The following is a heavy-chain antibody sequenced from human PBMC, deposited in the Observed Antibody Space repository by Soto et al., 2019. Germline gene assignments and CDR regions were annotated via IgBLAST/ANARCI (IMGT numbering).Heavy chain of an antibody. J-gene: IGHJ5*02. D-gene: IGHD1-1*01. CDR1: DGSIGSYY. CDR3: ARDQLEGNWFDP. V-gene: IGHV4-59*12. CDR2: IYYSGST. Sequence: PSETLCLTSAVSDGSIGSYYWSWIRQPPGKGLEWIGYIYYSGSTNYNPSLKSRVTISVDKSKNQFSLKLTSVTAADTAVYYCARDQLEGNWFDPWGQGTLVTVSS.